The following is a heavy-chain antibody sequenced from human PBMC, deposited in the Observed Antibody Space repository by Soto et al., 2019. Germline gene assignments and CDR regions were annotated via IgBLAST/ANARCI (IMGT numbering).Heavy chain of an antibody. J-gene: IGHJ4*02. CDR3: ARDLNWAIDY. V-gene: IGHV1-69*01. D-gene: IGHD3-16*01. CDR2: VVPIFGTS. Sequence: QVHLVQSAAEVKKPGSSVRVSCTTSGGTFGRNTIAWIRQAPEKGLVWMGHVVPIFGTSNYTQKFRGRLTITADESTITGLIELSHLTSEDTAVFYCARDLNWAIDYWGQGSLVIV. CDR1: GGTFGRNT.